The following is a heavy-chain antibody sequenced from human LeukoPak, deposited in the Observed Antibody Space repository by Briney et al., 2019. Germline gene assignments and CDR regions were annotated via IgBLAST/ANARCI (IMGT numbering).Heavy chain of an antibody. J-gene: IGHJ5*02. D-gene: IGHD2-8*01. V-gene: IGHV1-18*01. Sequence: ASVKVSCKTSGYTFSNYGITWVRQAPGQGLECMGWISGYNGNTKYAQKLQGRVTMTTDTSTSTAYMELRSLRSDDTAVYYCARSPYCTNGVCAGDWFDPWGQGTLVTVSS. CDR3: ARSPYCTNGVCAGDWFDP. CDR1: GYTFSNYG. CDR2: ISGYNGNT.